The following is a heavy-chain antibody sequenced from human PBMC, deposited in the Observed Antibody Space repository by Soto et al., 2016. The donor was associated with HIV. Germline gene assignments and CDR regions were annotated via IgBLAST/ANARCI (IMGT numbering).Heavy chain of an antibody. CDR1: GFNFKTSG. D-gene: IGHD2-2*01. J-gene: IGHJ5*02. CDR2: IYDDGGHK. Sequence: QVQLVESGGGVVQPGRSLRLSCTASGFNFKTSGMHWVRQTPGKGLEWVAVIYDDGGHKYYADALKGRFTISRDNSKNILYLQMTSLTVEDTATYYCARDDTMTLDHWGQGTLVTVSS. CDR3: ARDDTMTLDH. V-gene: IGHV3-33*01.